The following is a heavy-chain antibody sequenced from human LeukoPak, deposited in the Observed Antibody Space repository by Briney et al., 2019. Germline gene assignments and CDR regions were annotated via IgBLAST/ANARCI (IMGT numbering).Heavy chain of an antibody. CDR2: IYPGDSDT. V-gene: IGHV5-51*01. D-gene: IGHD1-1*01. Sequence: GESLKISCKGSGYSFTSYWIRWVRQMPGKGLEWMGIIYPGDSDTRYSPSFQGQVTISADKSISTAYLQWSSLKASDTAMYYCARSERDPFRENSPFSEYFQHWGQGTLVTVSS. J-gene: IGHJ1*01. CDR3: ARSERDPFRENSPFSEYFQH. CDR1: GYSFTSYW.